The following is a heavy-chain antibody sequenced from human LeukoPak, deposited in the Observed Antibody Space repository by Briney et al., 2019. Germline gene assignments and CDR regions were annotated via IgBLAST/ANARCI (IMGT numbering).Heavy chain of an antibody. D-gene: IGHD2-15*01. CDR2: ISSSSSYI. Sequence: TGGSLGLSCAASGFTFSSYSMNWVRQAPGKGLEWVSSISSSSSYIYYADSVKGRFTISRDNAKNSLYLQMNSLRAEDTAVYYCARVAYCSGGSCYYFDYWGQGTLVTVSS. CDR1: GFTFSSYS. CDR3: ARVAYCSGGSCYYFDY. V-gene: IGHV3-21*01. J-gene: IGHJ4*02.